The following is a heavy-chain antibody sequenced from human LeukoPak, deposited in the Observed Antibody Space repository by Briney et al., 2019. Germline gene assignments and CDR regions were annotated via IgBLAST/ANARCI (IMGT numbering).Heavy chain of an antibody. Sequence: KASETLSLTCAVYGGSFSGYYWSWIRQPPGKGLEWIGEINHSGSTNYNPSLKSRVTISVDTSKNQFSLKLSSVTAADTVVYYCASETRHYYYYYYMDVWGKGTTVTVSS. CDR1: GGSFSGYY. D-gene: IGHD6-25*01. J-gene: IGHJ6*03. V-gene: IGHV4-34*01. CDR3: ASETRHYYYYYYMDV. CDR2: INHSGST.